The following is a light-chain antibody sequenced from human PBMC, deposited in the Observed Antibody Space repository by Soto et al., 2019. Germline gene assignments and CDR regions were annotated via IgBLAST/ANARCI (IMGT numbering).Light chain of an antibody. CDR1: QGVGSS. CDR3: QQYNKWPLT. V-gene: IGKV3-15*01. Sequence: EIVLTQSPATLSVFPGERVTLSCRASQGVGSSLAWYQQRPGQAPRLLVSGASTRASGIPARVSGSGSGSDFTLTISSLQSEDFAVYYCQQYNKWPLTFGPGTKVDIK. J-gene: IGKJ3*01. CDR2: GAS.